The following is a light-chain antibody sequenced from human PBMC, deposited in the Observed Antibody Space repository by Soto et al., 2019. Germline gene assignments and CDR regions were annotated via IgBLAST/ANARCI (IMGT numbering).Light chain of an antibody. V-gene: IGKV3D-11*03. CDR3: QQRRNWPPFT. J-gene: IGKJ5*01. Sequence: EIVMTQSPGTLSVSPGERATLSCRASQGIGSTLAWYQQKPGQTPRLLIYDASNRATGIPARFSGSGSGTDFTLTISSLDPEDFAVYYCQQRRNWPPFTFGQGTRLEI. CDR2: DAS. CDR1: QGIGST.